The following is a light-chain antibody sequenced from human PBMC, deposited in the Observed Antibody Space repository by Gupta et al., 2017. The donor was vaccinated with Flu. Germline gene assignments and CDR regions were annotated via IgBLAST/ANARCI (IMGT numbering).Light chain of an antibody. CDR3: QQYDNYPYT. J-gene: IGKJ2*01. V-gene: IGKV1-33*01. CDR2: DAS. Sequence: GDRVTITCQASQNITNYLDWYQQKPGKAPKLLIYDASILETGVPSRFSGSGSGTDFTLTISSLQPEDIATYYCQQYDNYPYTFGQGTKLEIK. CDR1: QNITNY.